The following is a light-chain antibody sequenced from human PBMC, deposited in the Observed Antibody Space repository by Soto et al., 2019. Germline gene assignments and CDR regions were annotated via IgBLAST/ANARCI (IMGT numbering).Light chain of an antibody. CDR2: EVS. V-gene: IGLV2-8*01. CDR3: CSYAGSKDVV. Sequence: QSALTQPHSASGSPGQSVTISCTGTSSDVGGYNYVSWYQQHPGKATKLMIYEVSKRPSGVPDRFSGSKSGNTASLTVSGLQAEDEADYYCCSYAGSKDVVFGVGTQLTVL. J-gene: IGLJ2*01. CDR1: SSDVGGYNY.